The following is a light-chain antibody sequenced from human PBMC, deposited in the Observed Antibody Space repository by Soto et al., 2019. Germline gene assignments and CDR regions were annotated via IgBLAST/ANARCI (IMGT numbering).Light chain of an antibody. V-gene: IGKV3-11*01. CDR2: DAS. CDR1: QSVRNY. J-gene: IGKJ1*01. Sequence: EIVLTQSPATLSLSPGDGATLSCRASQSVRNYLAWYQQKPGQAPRLLIYDASNRATGIPARFSGSGSGTDFTLTISSLEAEDFAVYCCQLHVSWDTFGQGTKVEIK. CDR3: QLHVSWDT.